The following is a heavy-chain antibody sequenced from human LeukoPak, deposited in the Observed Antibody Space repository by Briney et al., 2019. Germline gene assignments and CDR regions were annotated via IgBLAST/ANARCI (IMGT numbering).Heavy chain of an antibody. CDR3: AKTPMTNGWYYFDY. V-gene: IGHV3-30*18. D-gene: IGHD6-19*01. CDR1: GFTFSNYG. CDR2: ITNDGRNK. Sequence: PGGSLRLSCAAPGFTFSNYGMHWVRQAPGKGLEWMAVITNDGRNKYYADSVKGRFTISRDNSKNSVYLQMNSLRGEDTAVYFCAKTPMTNGWYYFDYWGQGSLVTVSS. J-gene: IGHJ4*02.